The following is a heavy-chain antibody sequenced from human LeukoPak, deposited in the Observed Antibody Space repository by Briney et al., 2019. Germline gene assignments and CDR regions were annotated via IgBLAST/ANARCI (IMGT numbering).Heavy chain of an antibody. CDR3: TKYDTSVNFDY. J-gene: IGHJ4*02. CDR2: IKSKTDGGTT. V-gene: IGHV3-15*01. D-gene: IGHD3-22*01. CDR1: GFTFSTYA. Sequence: GGSLRLSCAASGFTFSTYAMSWVRQAPGRGLEWVGHIKSKTDGGTTDYAAPVKGRFIISRDDSKHTLYLQMNSLKTDDTAVYYCTKYDTSVNFDYWGQGTLVTVSS.